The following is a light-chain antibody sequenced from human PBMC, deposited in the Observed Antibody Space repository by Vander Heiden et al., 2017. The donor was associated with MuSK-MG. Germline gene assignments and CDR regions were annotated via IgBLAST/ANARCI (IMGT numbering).Light chain of an antibody. CDR2: AAS. Sequence: DIQMTQSPSSLSASVGDRVTITCRASQSISTYLNWYQQKPGKAPKLLIYAASSLQSGVPSRFSGSGSGTDFTLTISSLQPEDFATYYCQQSYRTPLFTLGKGTKVNIK. V-gene: IGKV1-39*01. CDR3: QQSYRTPLFT. CDR1: QSISTY. J-gene: IGKJ3*01.